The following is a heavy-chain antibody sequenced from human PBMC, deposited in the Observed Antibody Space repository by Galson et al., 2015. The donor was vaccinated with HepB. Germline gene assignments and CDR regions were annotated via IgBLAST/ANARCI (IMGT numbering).Heavy chain of an antibody. CDR1: GYSFTSYW. Sequence: QSGAEVKKPGESLRISCKGSGYSFTSYWISWVRQMPGKGLEWMGRIDPSDSYTNYSPSFQGHVTISADKSISTAYLQWSSLKASDTAMYYCARVKDYYYDENWFDPWGQGTLVTVSS. J-gene: IGHJ5*02. V-gene: IGHV5-10-1*01. CDR2: IDPSDSYT. D-gene: IGHD3-22*01. CDR3: ARVKDYYYDENWFDP.